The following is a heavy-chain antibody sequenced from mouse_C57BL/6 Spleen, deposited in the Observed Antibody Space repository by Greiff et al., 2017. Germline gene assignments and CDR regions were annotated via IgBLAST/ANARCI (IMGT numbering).Heavy chain of an antibody. V-gene: IGHV14-3*01. CDR2: IDPANGNT. Sequence: EVQLQQSVAELVRPGASVKLSCTASGFNIKNTYMSWVKQRPEQGLEWIGRIDPANGNTKYAPKFQGQATITADTSSNTAYLQLSSLTSEDTAIDYCAREGGSGYVMDYWGQGTSVTVSS. J-gene: IGHJ4*01. D-gene: IGHD3-2*02. CDR1: GFNIKNTY. CDR3: AREGGSGYVMDY.